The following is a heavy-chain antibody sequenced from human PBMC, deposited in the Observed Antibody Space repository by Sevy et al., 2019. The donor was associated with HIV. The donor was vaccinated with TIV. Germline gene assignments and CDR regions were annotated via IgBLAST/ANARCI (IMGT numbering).Heavy chain of an antibody. J-gene: IGHJ4*02. CDR3: AKDPERYSSGWFFDY. V-gene: IGHV3-33*06. CDR2: IWYDGSNK. Sequence: GGSLRLSCAASGFTFSSYGMHWVRQAPGKGLEWVAVIWYDGSNKYYADSVKGRFTISRDNSKNTLYLQMNSLRAEDTAVYYCAKDPERYSSGWFFDYWGQGTLVTVSS. D-gene: IGHD6-19*01. CDR1: GFTFSSYG.